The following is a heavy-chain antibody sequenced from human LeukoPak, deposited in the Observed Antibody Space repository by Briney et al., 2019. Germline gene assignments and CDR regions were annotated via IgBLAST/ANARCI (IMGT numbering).Heavy chain of an antibody. Sequence: ASVTVSCKASGYTFTSYDMHWVRQDPGQGLEWMGIXXXXXXSTSYAQKFQGRVTMTRDTSTSTVYMELSSLRSEDTAVYYCASVLYSGAACYSGRYFFDYWGQGTLVTVSS. CDR3: ASVLYSGAACYSGRYFFDY. J-gene: IGHJ4*02. V-gene: IGHV1-46*01. D-gene: IGHD2-21*02. CDR2: XXXXXXST. CDR1: GYTFTSYD.